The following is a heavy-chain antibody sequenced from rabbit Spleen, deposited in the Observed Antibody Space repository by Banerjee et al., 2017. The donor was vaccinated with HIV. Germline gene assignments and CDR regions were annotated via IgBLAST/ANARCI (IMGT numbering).Heavy chain of an antibody. V-gene: IGHV1S40*01. CDR3: ARADRGNDWIFKL. Sequence: QSLEESGGGLVQPEGSLALTCKASGFSFSSSDYICWVRQAPGKGLEWISCIAGSSSGFTYSATWAKGRFTISKTSSTTVTLQMTSLTAADTAPYFCARADRGNDWIFKLWGQGTLVTVS. D-gene: IGHD1-1*01. CDR2: IAGSSSGFT. CDR1: GFSFSSSDY. J-gene: IGHJ4*01.